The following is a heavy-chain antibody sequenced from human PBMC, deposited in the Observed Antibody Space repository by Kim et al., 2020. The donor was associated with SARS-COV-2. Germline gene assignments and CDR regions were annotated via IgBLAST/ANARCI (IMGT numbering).Heavy chain of an antibody. D-gene: IGHD6-13*01. V-gene: IGHV3-23*01. Sequence: YADSVKGRFTISRDNPKNTLYLQMNSLRAEDTAVYYCAKTRSLAAAGIDYWGQGTLVTVSS. J-gene: IGHJ4*02. CDR3: AKTRSLAAAGIDY.